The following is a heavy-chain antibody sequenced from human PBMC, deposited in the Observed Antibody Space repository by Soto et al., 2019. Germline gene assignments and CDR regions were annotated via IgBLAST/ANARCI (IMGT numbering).Heavy chain of an antibody. CDR2: IYYSGST. CDR3: ARDLSLRSDAFDI. D-gene: IGHD4-17*01. V-gene: IGHV4-31*01. J-gene: IGHJ3*02. CDR1: GGSISSGGYY. Sequence: QVQLQESGPGLVKPSQTLSLTCTVSGGSISSGGYYWSWIRQHPGKGLEWIGYIYYSGSTYYNPSLKSLVTISVDTSKNQFSLKLSSVTAADTAVYYCARDLSLRSDAFDIWGQGTMVTVSS.